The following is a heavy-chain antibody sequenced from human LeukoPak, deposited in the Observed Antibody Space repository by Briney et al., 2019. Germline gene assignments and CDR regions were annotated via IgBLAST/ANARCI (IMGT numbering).Heavy chain of an antibody. D-gene: IGHD6-19*01. V-gene: IGHV4-34*01. CDR1: GGSFSGYY. Sequence: PSETLSLTCAVYGGSFSGYYWSWIRQPPGKGLEWIGEIYHSGSTNYNPSLKSRVTISVDKSKNQFSLKLSSVTAADTAVYYCASAPAGYSSGWSDYWGQGTLVTVSS. CDR2: IYHSGST. CDR3: ASAPAGYSSGWSDY. J-gene: IGHJ4*02.